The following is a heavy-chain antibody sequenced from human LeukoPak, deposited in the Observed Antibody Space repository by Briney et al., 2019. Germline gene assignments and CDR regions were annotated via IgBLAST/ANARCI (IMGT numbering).Heavy chain of an antibody. CDR2: ISSSGSTI. V-gene: IGHV3-48*04. Sequence: PGGSLRLSCAASGFTFSSYAMGWVRQAPGKGLEWVSYISSSGSTIYYADSVKGRFTISRDNAKNSLYLQMNSLRAEDTAVYYCARVLRDAFDYWGQGTLVTVSS. CDR1: GFTFSSYA. J-gene: IGHJ4*02. CDR3: ARVLRDAFDY.